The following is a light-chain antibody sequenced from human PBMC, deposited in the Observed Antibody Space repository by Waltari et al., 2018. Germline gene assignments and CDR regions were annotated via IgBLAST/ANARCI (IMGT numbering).Light chain of an antibody. J-gene: IGKJ4*01. V-gene: IGKV3-20*01. CDR2: GAS. CDR3: QQYDGVVLT. CDR1: QSVSYNF. Sequence: EIVLTQSPGTLSLSPGERATLSCRASQSVSYNFLNWSQQKPGQAPRLLIHGASSRATGIPDRFSGSGSGTDFTLTISRLEPEDFAVYYCQQYDGVVLTFGGGTKVEI.